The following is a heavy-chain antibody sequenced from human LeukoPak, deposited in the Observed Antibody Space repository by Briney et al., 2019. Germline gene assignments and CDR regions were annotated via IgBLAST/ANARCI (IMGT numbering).Heavy chain of an antibody. CDR2: INPNSGGT. CDR1: GYTFTGYY. D-gene: IGHD5-18*01. Sequence: ASVKVSCKASGYTFTGYYMHWVRQAPGQGPEWMGWINPNSGGTNYAQKLQGRVTMTRDTSISTAYMELSSLRSDDTAVHYCARDKYGLWGHYYMDVWGKGTTVTVSS. V-gene: IGHV1-2*02. J-gene: IGHJ6*03. CDR3: ARDKYGLWGHYYMDV.